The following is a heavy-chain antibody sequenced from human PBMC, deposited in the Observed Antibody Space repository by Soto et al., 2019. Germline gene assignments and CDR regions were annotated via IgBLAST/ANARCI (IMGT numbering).Heavy chain of an antibody. D-gene: IGHD6-19*01. V-gene: IGHV4-39*01. CDR2: MYYSEST. CDR1: GGSISSSSYY. Sequence: SETLSLTCTVSGGSISSSSYYWGWIRQPPGKGLEWIGSMYYSESTYYNPSLKSRVTISIDTSKNQFSLKLRSVTAADTAVYYCARQRTENTSGWFSLFSGWGQGTLVTVSS. J-gene: IGHJ4*02. CDR3: ARQRTENTSGWFSLFSG.